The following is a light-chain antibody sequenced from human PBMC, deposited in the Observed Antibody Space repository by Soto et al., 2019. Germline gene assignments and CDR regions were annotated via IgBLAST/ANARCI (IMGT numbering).Light chain of an antibody. J-gene: IGKJ3*01. Sequence: EIVLTQSPATLSLSPGERATLSCRASQSVDNYLAWYQQKPGQAPRLLIYDVSNRATGTPARFSCSGSGTDFTLSISSLEPEDFAVYYCQQRSNRPRFTFGPGTKVDIK. CDR1: QSVDNY. V-gene: IGKV3-11*01. CDR3: QQRSNRPRFT. CDR2: DVS.